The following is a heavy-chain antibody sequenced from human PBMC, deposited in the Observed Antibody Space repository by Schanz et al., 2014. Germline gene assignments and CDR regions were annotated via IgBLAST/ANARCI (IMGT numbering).Heavy chain of an antibody. CDR1: GFSLNTYG. V-gene: IGHV3-33*01. CDR3: ARPRFDYGEVDY. D-gene: IGHD4-17*01. Sequence: QAQLMESGGGVVQPGTSLILSCSASGFSLNTYGIHWFRQPAGKGLEWVAVIWNNGVTKYYADSVRRRFTISRDRFQNTLYLRMSSLRAEAAAVYYCARPRFDYGEVDYWGQGTLVTVSS. CDR2: IWNNGVTK. J-gene: IGHJ4*02.